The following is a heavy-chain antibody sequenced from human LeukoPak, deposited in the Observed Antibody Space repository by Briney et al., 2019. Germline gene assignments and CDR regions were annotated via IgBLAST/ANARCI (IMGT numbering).Heavy chain of an antibody. CDR1: GVSFSGYY. V-gene: IGHV4-34*01. D-gene: IGHD2-2*02. Sequence: SETLSLTCAVYGVSFSGYYWSWIRQAPGKGLEWIGEINHSGSTNYNPSLKSRVTISVDTSKNQFSLKLSSVTAADTAVYYCARVYRYYYMDVWGKGTTVTISS. CDR3: ARVYRYYYMDV. CDR2: INHSGST. J-gene: IGHJ6*03.